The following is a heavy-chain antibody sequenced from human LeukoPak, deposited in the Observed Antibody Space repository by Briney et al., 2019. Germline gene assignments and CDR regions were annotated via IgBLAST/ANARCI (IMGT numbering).Heavy chain of an antibody. CDR2: MNPNSGNT. Sequence: ASVKVSCKASGYTFTSYDINWVRQATGQGLEWMGWMNPNSGNTGYAQKFQGRVTMTRNTSISTAYMELRSLRSDDTAVYYCARDRRWLQSPRLYYYYMDVWGKGTTVTVSS. D-gene: IGHD5-24*01. CDR1: GYTFTSYD. V-gene: IGHV1-8*01. J-gene: IGHJ6*03. CDR3: ARDRRWLQSPRLYYYYMDV.